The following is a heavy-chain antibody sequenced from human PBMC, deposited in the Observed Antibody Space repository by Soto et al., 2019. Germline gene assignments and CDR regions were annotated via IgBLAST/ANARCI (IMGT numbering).Heavy chain of an antibody. CDR2: IWYDGTTK. J-gene: IGHJ6*02. Sequence: PGGSLRLSCAASGFMFSTHGMHWVRQAPGKGLEWVAVIWYDGTTKYYADSVKGRFTISRDNSKNTLYLQMNSLRAEDTALYYCARDHSSSANYYYYGMDVWGQGTTVTVSS. V-gene: IGHV3-33*01. CDR3: ARDHSSSANYYYYGMDV. CDR1: GFMFSTHG. D-gene: IGHD6-19*01.